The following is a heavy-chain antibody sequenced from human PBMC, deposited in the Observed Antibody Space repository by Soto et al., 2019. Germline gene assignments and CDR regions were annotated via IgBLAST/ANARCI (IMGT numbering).Heavy chain of an antibody. V-gene: IGHV4-4*02. CDR3: ARANPRGIAEAGDWFDP. Sequence: SETLSLTCAVSGGSISSSNWWSWVRQPPGKGLEWIGEIYHSGSTNYNPSLKSRVTISVDKSKNQFSLKLSSVTAADTAVYYCARANPRGIAEAGDWFDPWGQGTLVTVSS. D-gene: IGHD6-19*01. CDR2: IYHSGST. J-gene: IGHJ5*02. CDR1: GGSISSSNW.